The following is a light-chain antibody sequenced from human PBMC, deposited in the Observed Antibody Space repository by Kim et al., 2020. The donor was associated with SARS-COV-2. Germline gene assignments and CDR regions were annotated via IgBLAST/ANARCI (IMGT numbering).Light chain of an antibody. J-gene: IGLJ3*02. Sequence: QSALTQPASVSGSPGQSITISCTRRIDDGGAFKSVSWYHQQPGRPPKCLIFDDTNRPSGVSSRFSGSKSGNTASLTISGLQADDEGDYFCNTYTTGRIWVFGGGTQLTVL. CDR2: DDT. CDR3: NTYTTGRIWV. V-gene: IGLV2-14*03. CDR1: IDDGGAFKS.